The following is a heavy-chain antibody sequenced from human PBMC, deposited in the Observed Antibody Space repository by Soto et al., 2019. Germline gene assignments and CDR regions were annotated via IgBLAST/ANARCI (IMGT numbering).Heavy chain of an antibody. CDR3: TKDRHPDGIWTFDF. J-gene: IGHJ4*02. CDR1: GFTFGTYT. D-gene: IGHD3-9*01. V-gene: IGHV3-23*01. Sequence: PGGSLRLSCAASGFTFGTYTMHWVRQAPGKGLEWVSALGGGGDTHYAESVKGRFTISRDYSKNILLLQMNSLRDEDSAIYYCTKDRHPDGIWTFDFWGQGTLVTVS. CDR2: LGGGGDT.